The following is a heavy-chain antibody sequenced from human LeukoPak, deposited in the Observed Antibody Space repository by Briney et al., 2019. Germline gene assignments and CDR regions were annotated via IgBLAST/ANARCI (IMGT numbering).Heavy chain of an antibody. CDR1: GGSFSGYY. J-gene: IGHJ6*02. CDR3: ARGYSSSSRPRYYYGMDV. D-gene: IGHD6-6*01. Sequence: YPSETLSLTCAVYGGSFSGYYWSWIRQPPGKGLEWIGEINHSGSTNYNPSLKSRVTISVDTSKNQFSLKLSSVTAADTAVYYCARGYSSSSRPRYYYGMDVWGQGTTVTVSS. V-gene: IGHV4-34*01. CDR2: INHSGST.